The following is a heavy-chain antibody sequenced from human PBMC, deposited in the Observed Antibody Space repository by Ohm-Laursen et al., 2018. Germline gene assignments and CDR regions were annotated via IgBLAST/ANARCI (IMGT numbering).Heavy chain of an antibody. J-gene: IGHJ4*02. V-gene: IGHV3-30*03. Sequence: SLRLSCAASGFTFTDYAMNWVRQAPGKGLEWVAIISYDGINKYYGDSVKGRFTVSRDNTKNSLYLQMNSLRAEDTALYYCARAFHDDFPFDYWGQGTLVTVSS. D-gene: IGHD4-17*01. CDR1: GFTFTDYA. CDR3: ARAFHDDFPFDY. CDR2: ISYDGINK.